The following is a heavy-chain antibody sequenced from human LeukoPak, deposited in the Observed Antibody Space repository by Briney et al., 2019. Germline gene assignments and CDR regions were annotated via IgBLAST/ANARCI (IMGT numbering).Heavy chain of an antibody. J-gene: IGHJ4*02. CDR3: ARSELVVTAILH. Sequence: SVKVSCKASGGTFSSYAISWVRQAPGQGLEWMGGIIPIFGTANYAQKFQGRVTITTDESTSTAYMELSSLRSEDTAVYYCARSELVVTAILHWGQGTLVTVSS. CDR2: IIPIFGTA. CDR1: GGTFSSYA. V-gene: IGHV1-69*05. D-gene: IGHD2-21*02.